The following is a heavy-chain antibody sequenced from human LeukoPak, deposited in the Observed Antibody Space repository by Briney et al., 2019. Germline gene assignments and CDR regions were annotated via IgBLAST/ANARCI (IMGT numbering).Heavy chain of an antibody. CDR3: ARGCSSTSCYGFDY. V-gene: IGHV3-53*01. J-gene: IGHJ4*02. Sequence: GGSLRLSCAASGFTVSSKYMSWVRHAPGKGLELISVIYSGGSTYYADSVKGRFTISRDNSKNTLYLQMNSLRAEDTAVYYCARGCSSTSCYGFDYWGQGTLVTVSS. D-gene: IGHD2-2*01. CDR2: IYSGGST. CDR1: GFTVSSKY.